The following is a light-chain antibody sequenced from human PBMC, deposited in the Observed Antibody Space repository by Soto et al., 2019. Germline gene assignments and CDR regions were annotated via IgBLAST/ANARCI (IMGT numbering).Light chain of an antibody. Sequence: QSVLTQPPSASATPGQSVTISCSGSTSNIGTNYVYWYQQLPGMAPKPLIYKNNHRPSGVPDRFSASKSGTSATLAIGGLRSEDEADYHCATWDDSLSGVVFGGGTKLTVL. CDR3: ATWDDSLSGVV. J-gene: IGLJ3*02. V-gene: IGLV1-47*01. CDR1: TSNIGTNY. CDR2: KNN.